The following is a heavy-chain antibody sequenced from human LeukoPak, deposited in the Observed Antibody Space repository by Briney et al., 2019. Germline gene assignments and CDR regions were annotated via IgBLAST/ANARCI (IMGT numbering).Heavy chain of an antibody. V-gene: IGHV1-69*13. Sequence: ASVKVSCKASGGTFSSYAISWVRQAPGQGLEWMGGIIPIFGTANYAQKFQGRVTITADESTSTAYMELSSLRSEDTAVYYCARGGAGVVTAPPYYYYYMDVWGKGTTVTISS. J-gene: IGHJ6*03. D-gene: IGHD2-21*02. CDR3: ARGGAGVVTAPPYYYYYMDV. CDR2: IIPIFGTA. CDR1: GGTFSSYA.